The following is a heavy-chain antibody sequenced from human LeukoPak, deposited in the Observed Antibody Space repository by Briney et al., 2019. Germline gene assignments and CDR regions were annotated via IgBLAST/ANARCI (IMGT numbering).Heavy chain of an antibody. CDR1: GGSFSGYY. Sequence: SETLSLTCAVYGGSFSGYYWSWIRQPPGKGLEWIGEINHSGSTNYNPSLKSRVTISVDTSKNQFSLKLSSVTAADTAVYYCARAARGGRGNWFDPWGQGTLVTVSS. D-gene: IGHD2-15*01. CDR2: INHSGST. V-gene: IGHV4-34*01. CDR3: ARAARGGRGNWFDP. J-gene: IGHJ5*02.